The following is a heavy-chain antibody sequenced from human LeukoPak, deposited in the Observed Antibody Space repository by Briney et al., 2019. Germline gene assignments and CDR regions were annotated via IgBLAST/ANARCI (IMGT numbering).Heavy chain of an antibody. CDR3: AKDKVGATTGGYYFDY. CDR2: ISTSSSTI. D-gene: IGHD1-26*01. J-gene: IGHJ4*02. Sequence: GGSLRLSCAASGFTFDDYAMHWVRQAPGKGLEWVSYISTSSSTIYYADSVKGRFTISRDNAKNALYLQMNSLRDEDTAVYYCAKDKVGATTGGYYFDYWGQGTLVTVSS. V-gene: IGHV3-48*02. CDR1: GFTFDDYA.